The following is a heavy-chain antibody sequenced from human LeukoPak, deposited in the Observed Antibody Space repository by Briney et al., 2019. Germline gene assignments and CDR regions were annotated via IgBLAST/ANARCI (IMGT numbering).Heavy chain of an antibody. V-gene: IGHV1-46*01. J-gene: IGHJ4*02. CDR3: AREYCSGGSCYLAY. CDR2: IYPRDGST. D-gene: IGHD2-15*01. CDR1: GYTFTSNY. Sequence: ASVKVSCKASGYTFTSNYIHWVRQAPGQGLEWMGMIYPRDGSTSYAQKFQGRVTVTRDTSTSTVHMELSGLRSEDTAVYYCAREYCSGGSCYLAYWGQGTLVTVSS.